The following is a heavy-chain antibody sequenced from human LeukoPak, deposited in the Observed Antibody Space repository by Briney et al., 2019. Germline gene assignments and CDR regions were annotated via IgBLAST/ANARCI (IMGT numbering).Heavy chain of an antibody. Sequence: PGGSLRLSCAASGFTFSNAWMSWVRQAPGKGLERVGRIKSKADGETIDYAAPVKGRFTFSRDDSKNMLYLQMNSLKSEDTAVYHCARGDYGNFDYWGQGTLVTVSS. D-gene: IGHD4-17*01. CDR3: ARGDYGNFDY. V-gene: IGHV3-15*01. J-gene: IGHJ4*02. CDR2: IKSKADGETI. CDR1: GFTFSNAW.